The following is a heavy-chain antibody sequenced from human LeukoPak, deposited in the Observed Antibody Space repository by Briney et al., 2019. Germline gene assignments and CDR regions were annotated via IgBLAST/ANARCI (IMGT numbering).Heavy chain of an antibody. CDR2: IYYSGST. D-gene: IGHD3-22*01. V-gene: IGHV4-59*08. J-gene: IGHJ4*02. Sequence: PSETLSLTCTVSGGSVSSYYWSWIRQPPGKGLEWIGYIYYSGSTNYNPSLKSRVTISVDTSKNQFSLKLSSLTAADTAVYYCARHLIHSSGYWAPFDYWGQGTLVTVSS. CDR3: ARHLIHSSGYWAPFDY. CDR1: GGSVSSYY.